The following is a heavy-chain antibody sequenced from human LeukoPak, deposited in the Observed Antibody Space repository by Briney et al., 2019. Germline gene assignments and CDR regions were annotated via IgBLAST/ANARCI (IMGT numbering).Heavy chain of an antibody. J-gene: IGHJ5*02. V-gene: IGHV4-30-2*01. D-gene: IGHD6-6*01. CDR3: AREYSSSSRFDP. Sequence: SQTLSLTCTVSGGSISSGGYYWSWIRQPPGQGLEWIGYIYHSGSTYYNPSLKSRVTISVDRSKNQFSLKLSSVTAADTAVYYCAREYSSSSRFDPWGQGTLVTVSS. CDR2: IYHSGST. CDR1: GGSISSGGYY.